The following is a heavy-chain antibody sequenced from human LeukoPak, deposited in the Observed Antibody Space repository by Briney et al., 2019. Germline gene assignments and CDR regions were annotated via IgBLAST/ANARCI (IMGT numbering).Heavy chain of an antibody. J-gene: IGHJ5*02. V-gene: IGHV1-8*02. Sequence: ASVKVSCKASGYTFTGFYMHWVRQAPGQGLEWIGWMNPYSVNTGYARKFQGRVTMTRDNSINTAFLELRRLTYEDTAVYYCARGIYDGSHTLDPWGQGTLVTVSS. CDR3: ARGIYDGSHTLDP. CDR2: MNPYSVNT. D-gene: IGHD3-3*01. CDR1: GYTFTGFY.